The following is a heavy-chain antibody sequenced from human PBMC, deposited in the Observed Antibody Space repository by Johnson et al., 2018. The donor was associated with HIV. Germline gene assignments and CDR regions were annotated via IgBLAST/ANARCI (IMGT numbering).Heavy chain of an antibody. CDR3: AREWLYGFDI. Sequence: VQLVESGGGVVYPGESLTLSCVVSGLSFSNFGINWVRQAPGRGLEWVSGINWNSGSIGYADSVKGRFTISRDNSKNTLYLQMNRLRAEDTAVYYCAREWLYGFDIWGQGTMVTVSS. J-gene: IGHJ3*02. CDR1: GLSFSNFG. V-gene: IGHV3-20*04. D-gene: IGHD5-24*01. CDR2: INWNSGSI.